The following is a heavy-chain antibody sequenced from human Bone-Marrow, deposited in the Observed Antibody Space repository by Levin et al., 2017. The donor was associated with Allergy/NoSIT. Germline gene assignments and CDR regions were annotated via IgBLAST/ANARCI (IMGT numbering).Heavy chain of an antibody. J-gene: IGHJ5*02. CDR3: AKIFPLVSGENWFDP. CDR2: ITGSGAQT. V-gene: IGHV3-23*01. D-gene: IGHD3-3*01. CDR1: TFSFSNYA. Sequence: ASVKVSCVASTFSFSNYAMTWVRQTPGKGLEWVSTITGSGAQTYYADSVRGRFTISRDNSKNTLYLQMNSLRAEDTAIYYCAKIFPLVSGENWFDPWGQGTLVTVSS.